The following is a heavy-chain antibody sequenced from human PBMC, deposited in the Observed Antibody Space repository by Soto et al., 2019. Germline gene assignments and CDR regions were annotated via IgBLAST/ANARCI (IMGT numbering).Heavy chain of an antibody. D-gene: IGHD2-21*02. J-gene: IGHJ4*02. V-gene: IGHV4-39*01. CDR1: AGSTSDKSYF. CDR2: MYYSGSS. Sequence: SSETLSLTCSVSAGSTSDKSYFWCWVRHSPGKGLEWIGSMYYSGSSYYNPSLKSRVAISVDTSRNQFSLKLRSVTAADTAVYFCARQRLLRLKPDFDIWGQGTLVTVSS. CDR3: ARQRLLRLKPDFDI.